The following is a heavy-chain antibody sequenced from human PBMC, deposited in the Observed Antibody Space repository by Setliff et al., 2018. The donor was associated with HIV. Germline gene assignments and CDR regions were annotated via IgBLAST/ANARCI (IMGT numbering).Heavy chain of an antibody. Sequence: PSETLSLTCTVSGGSINSGGYYWVWIRQPALKGLEWIGRIYTSGLTNYNPSLKSRVAISVDTSKNQVSLKLSSATASDTAVYYCARARYIVIRGDAGMDVWGPGTTVTVSS. D-gene: IGHD3-10*01. V-gene: IGHV4-61*02. CDR3: ARARYIVIRGDAGMDV. J-gene: IGHJ6*02. CDR2: IYTSGLT. CDR1: GGSINSGGYY.